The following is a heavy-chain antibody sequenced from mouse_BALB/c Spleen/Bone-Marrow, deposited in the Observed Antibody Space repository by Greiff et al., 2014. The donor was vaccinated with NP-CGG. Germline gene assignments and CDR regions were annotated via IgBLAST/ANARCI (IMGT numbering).Heavy chain of an antibody. CDR3: ARNHRGYYFDY. Sequence: VQLQQSGPGLVQPSQSLSITCTVSGFSLTTYGVQWVRQYPGKGLEWLGVIWTGGSTDYNAAFISRLSISKDNSKSQVFFEMNSLQANDTAIYYCARNHRGYYFDYWGQGTTLTVSS. CDR1: GFSLTTYG. V-gene: IGHV2-2*02. D-gene: IGHD3-1*01. J-gene: IGHJ2*01. CDR2: IWTGGST.